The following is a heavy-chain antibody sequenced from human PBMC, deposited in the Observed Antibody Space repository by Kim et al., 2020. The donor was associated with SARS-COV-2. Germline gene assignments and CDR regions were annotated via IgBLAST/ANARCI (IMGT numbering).Heavy chain of an antibody. V-gene: IGHV4-61*01. J-gene: IGHJ4*02. CDR1: GGSVSSGSYY. D-gene: IGHD2-2*01. CDR3: ARKAVPAAKRSDYFDY. Sequence: SETLSLTCTVSGGSVSSGSYYWSWIRQPPGKGLEWVGYIYYSGSTNYNPSLKSRVTISVDTSKNQFSLKLSSVTAADTAVYYCARKAVPAAKRSDYFDYWGQGTLVTLSS. CDR2: IYYSGST.